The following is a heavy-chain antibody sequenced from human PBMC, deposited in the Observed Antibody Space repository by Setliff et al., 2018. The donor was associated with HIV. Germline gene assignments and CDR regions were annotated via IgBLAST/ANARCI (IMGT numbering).Heavy chain of an antibody. V-gene: IGHV4-38-2*02. CDR3: ARFSLLYPPPLSSGAFDI. J-gene: IGHJ3*02. Sequence: KTSETLSLTCTVSGFSVKSAFYWGWIRQTPGEGLEWIGSIYHSGTTYYNPSLASRATLSLDTSKNQFSLRLSSLTAADTAVYYCARFSLLYPPPLSSGAFDIWGQGTMVTVSS. CDR1: GFSVKSAFY. CDR2: IYHSGTT. D-gene: IGHD2-2*01.